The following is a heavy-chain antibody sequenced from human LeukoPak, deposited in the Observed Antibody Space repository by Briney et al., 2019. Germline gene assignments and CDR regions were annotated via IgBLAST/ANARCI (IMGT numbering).Heavy chain of an antibody. Sequence: TGGSLRLSCAVSGLTFSGSWITWIRQAPGKGLEWVSYISSSSSTIYYADSVKGRFTISRDNAKNSLYLQMNSLRAEDTAVYYCAREAYYLNLDFDYWGQGTLVTVSS. CDR3: AREAYYLNLDFDY. CDR2: ISSSSSTI. CDR1: GLTFSGSW. D-gene: IGHD1-26*01. V-gene: IGHV3-48*01. J-gene: IGHJ4*02.